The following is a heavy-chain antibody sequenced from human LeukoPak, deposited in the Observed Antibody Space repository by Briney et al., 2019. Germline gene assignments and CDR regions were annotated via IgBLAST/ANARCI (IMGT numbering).Heavy chain of an antibody. D-gene: IGHD3-22*01. CDR2: IYST. J-gene: IGHJ6*04. V-gene: IGHV3-53*01. CDR3: AREGYYYDSSGPPDV. CDR1: GFTVSSNY. Sequence: GGSLRLSCAASGFTVSSNYMSWVRQAPGKGLEWVSVIYSTYYADSVKGRFTISRDNSKNTLYLQMNSLRTEDTAVYYCAREGYYYDSSGPPDVWGKGTTVTVSS.